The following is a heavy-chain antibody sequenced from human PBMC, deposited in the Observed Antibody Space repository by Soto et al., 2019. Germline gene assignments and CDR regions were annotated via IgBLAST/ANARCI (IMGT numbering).Heavy chain of an antibody. CDR2: INHSGGT. CDR1: GGSFSAYN. D-gene: IGHD3-22*01. CDR3: SRGSGGTVDSSGFFEY. V-gene: IGHV4-34*01. Sequence: PSETLSLTCAACGGSFSAYNWSWIRKQPGKGLEWIGEINHSGGTSYNPSLKSRVTISVDTSKSQFSLKLTSVTAADRAVYYCSRGSGGTVDSSGFFEYCGQGTPVTVSS. J-gene: IGHJ4*02.